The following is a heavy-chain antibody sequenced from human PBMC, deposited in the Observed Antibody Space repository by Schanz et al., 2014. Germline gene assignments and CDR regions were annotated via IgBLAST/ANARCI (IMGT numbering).Heavy chain of an antibody. CDR1: GFTFSSHW. CDR3: ARDRRNADRDY. D-gene: IGHD1-1*01. V-gene: IGHV3-7*01. CDR2: IKKDGSEK. J-gene: IGHJ4*02. Sequence: EVQLVQSGGGLVQPGGSLRLSCAASGFTFSSHWMHWVRQAPGRGLEWVANIKKDGSEKYYVDSVKGRFTISRDNAKNSLYLEMNSLRAEDTARYYCARDRRNADRDYWGQGTLVTVSS.